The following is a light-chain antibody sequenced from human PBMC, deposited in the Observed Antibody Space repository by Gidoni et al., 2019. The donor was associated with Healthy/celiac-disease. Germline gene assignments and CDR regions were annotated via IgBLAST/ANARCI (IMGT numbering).Light chain of an antibody. V-gene: IGLV1-44*01. Sequence: QSVLTQPPSASGTPGQRVTISCSGSSSNIGSNTVNWYKQLPGTAPKLLIYSNNQRPAGVPDRFSGSKSGTSASLAIRGLQSEDEADYYCAAWDDSLNGGVFGGGTKLTVL. CDR2: SNN. J-gene: IGLJ3*02. CDR3: AAWDDSLNGGV. CDR1: SSNIGSNT.